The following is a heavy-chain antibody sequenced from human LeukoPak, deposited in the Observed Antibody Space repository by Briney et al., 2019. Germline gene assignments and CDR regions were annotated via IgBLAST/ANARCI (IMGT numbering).Heavy chain of an antibody. Sequence: PGGSLRLSCAASGFTFSSYSMNWVRQAPGKGLEWVSYISSSSSTIYYADSVKGRFTISRDNAKNSLYLQMNSLRAEDTAVYYCAREPTPGYSSGWYWGEYFDYWGQGTLVTVSS. D-gene: IGHD6-19*01. V-gene: IGHV3-48*01. J-gene: IGHJ4*02. CDR2: ISSSSSTI. CDR3: AREPTPGYSSGWYWGEYFDY. CDR1: GFTFSSYS.